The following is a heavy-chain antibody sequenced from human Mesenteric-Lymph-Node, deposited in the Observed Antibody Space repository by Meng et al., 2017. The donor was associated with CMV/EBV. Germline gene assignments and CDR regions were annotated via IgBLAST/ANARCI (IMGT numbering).Heavy chain of an antibody. D-gene: IGHD3-22*01. CDR2: INPSGGST. Sequence: ASVKVSCKASGYTFTSYYMHWVRQAPGQGLEWMGIINPSGGSTSYAQKFQGRVTMTRDTSTSTVYMELSSLRSEDTAVYYCASTGGLYDSSGYFTNKPYGMDVWGQGTTVTVSS. CDR3: ASTGGLYDSSGYFTNKPYGMDV. V-gene: IGHV1-46*01. CDR1: GYTFTSYY. J-gene: IGHJ6*02.